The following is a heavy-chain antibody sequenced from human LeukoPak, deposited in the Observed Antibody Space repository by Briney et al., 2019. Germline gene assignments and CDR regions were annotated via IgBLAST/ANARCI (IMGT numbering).Heavy chain of an antibody. Sequence: GASVKVSCKASGYTFTGYYMHWVRQAPGQGLEWMGWINPNSGGTNYAQKFQGRVTMTRDTSISTAYMELSRLRSDDTAVYYCARGYGDIVVVPAAMGAFDIWDQGTMVTVSS. CDR3: ARGYGDIVVVPAAMGAFDI. CDR2: INPNSGGT. D-gene: IGHD2-2*01. CDR1: GYTFTGYY. V-gene: IGHV1-2*02. J-gene: IGHJ3*02.